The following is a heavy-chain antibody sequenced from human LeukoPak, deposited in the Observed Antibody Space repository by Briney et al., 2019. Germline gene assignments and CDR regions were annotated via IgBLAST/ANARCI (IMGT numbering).Heavy chain of an antibody. Sequence: PSETLSLTCTASGARINRFFWTWVRQPPGKGLEWIGNIYNGIHLNLNPSLRSRVSISVDTSKSQFSLHVASVTAADTAIYYCVQTTGCTGLDYWGPGILVTVSS. J-gene: IGHJ4*02. CDR2: IYNGIHL. CDR3: VQTTGCTGLDY. D-gene: IGHD3-10*02. CDR1: GARINRFF. V-gene: IGHV4-4*09.